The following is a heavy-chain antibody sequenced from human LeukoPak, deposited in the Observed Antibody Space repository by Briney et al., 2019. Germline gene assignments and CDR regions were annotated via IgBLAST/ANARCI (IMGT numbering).Heavy chain of an antibody. D-gene: IGHD5-18*01. CDR1: GFTFSSYS. CDR3: ARANSYGYELYDY. V-gene: IGHV3-48*04. CDR2: ISSSGSTI. J-gene: IGHJ4*02. Sequence: PGGSLRLSCAASGFTFSSYSMNWVRQAPGKGLEWVSYISSSGSTIYYADSVKGRFTISRDNAKNSLYLQMNSLRAEDTAVYYCARANSYGYELYDYWGQGTLVTVSS.